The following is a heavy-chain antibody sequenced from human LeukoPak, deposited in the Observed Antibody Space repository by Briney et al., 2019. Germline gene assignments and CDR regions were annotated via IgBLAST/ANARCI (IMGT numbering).Heavy chain of an antibody. CDR2: INHSGST. D-gene: IGHD3-16*02. Sequence: SETLSLTCTVSGGSISRYYWSWIRQPPGKGLEWIGEINHSGSTNYNPSLKSRVTISVDTSKNQFSLKLSSVTAADTAVYYCARGYDYVWGSYRHNEYFDYWGQGTLVTVSS. V-gene: IGHV4-34*01. J-gene: IGHJ4*02. CDR3: ARGYDYVWGSYRHNEYFDY. CDR1: GGSISRYY.